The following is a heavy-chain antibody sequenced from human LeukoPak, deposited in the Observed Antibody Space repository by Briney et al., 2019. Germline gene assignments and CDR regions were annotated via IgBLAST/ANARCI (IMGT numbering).Heavy chain of an antibody. CDR2: INPNSGGT. CDR1: GYTFTGYY. Sequence: VVSVKVSCKASGYTFTGYYMHWVRQAPGQGLEWMGWINPNSGGTNYAQKFQGRVTMTRDTSISTAYMELSRLRSDDTAVYYCAIGYCSGGSCYPYNWFDPWGQGTLVTVSS. CDR3: AIGYCSGGSCYPYNWFDP. J-gene: IGHJ5*02. V-gene: IGHV1-2*02. D-gene: IGHD2-15*01.